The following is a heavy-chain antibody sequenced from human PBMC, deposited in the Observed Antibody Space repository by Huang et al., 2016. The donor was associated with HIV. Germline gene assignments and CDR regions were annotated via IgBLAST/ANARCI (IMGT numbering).Heavy chain of an antibody. CDR2: ISYDGRSQ. J-gene: IGHJ4*02. CDR1: GFKLSGFG. Sequence: QVHLVESGGGVVQPGGSLRLSCAASGFKLSGFGRHWVRQAPGKVLEWVAVISYDGRSQFYTDSVKGRFTISRDNSDNTLSLQMKGLRPDDTAVYYCAKESRWFSDFDHWGQGVLVSVSS. V-gene: IGHV3-30*18. CDR3: AKESRWFSDFDH. D-gene: IGHD2-15*01.